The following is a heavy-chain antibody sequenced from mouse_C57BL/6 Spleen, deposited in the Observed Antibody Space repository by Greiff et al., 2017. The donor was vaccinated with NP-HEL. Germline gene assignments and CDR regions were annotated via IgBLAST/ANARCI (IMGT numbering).Heavy chain of an antibody. CDR2: INPNNGGT. D-gene: IGHD1-1*01. CDR1: GYTFTDYN. Sequence: EVQLQQSGPELVKPGASVKMSCKASGYTFTDYNMHWVKQSHGKSLEWIGYINPNNGGTSYNQKFKGKATLTVNKSSSTAYMQLRSLTSEDSAVYNCARSTIITSVVATRNYAMDYWGQGTSVTVSS. J-gene: IGHJ4*01. CDR3: ARSTIITSVVATRNYAMDY. V-gene: IGHV1-22*01.